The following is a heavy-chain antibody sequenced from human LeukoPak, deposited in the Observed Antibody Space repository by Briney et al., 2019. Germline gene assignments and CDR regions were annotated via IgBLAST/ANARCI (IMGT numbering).Heavy chain of an antibody. Sequence: TGGSLRLSCAASGFTFSSYWMSWVRQAPGKGLEWVANIKQDGSEKYYVDSVKGRFTISRDNAKNSLYLQMNSLRVEDTAVYYCARDRPVWGSYRNPEYWGQGTLVTVSS. J-gene: IGHJ4*02. D-gene: IGHD3-16*02. CDR2: IKQDGSEK. CDR3: ARDRPVWGSYRNPEY. V-gene: IGHV3-7*01. CDR1: GFTFSSYW.